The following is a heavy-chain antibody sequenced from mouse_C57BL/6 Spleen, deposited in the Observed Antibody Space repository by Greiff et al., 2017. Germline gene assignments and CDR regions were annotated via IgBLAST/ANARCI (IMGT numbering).Heavy chain of an antibody. CDR1: GFTFSDYG. V-gene: IGHV5-17*01. Sequence: EVMLVESGGGLVKPGGSLKLSCAASGFTFSDYGMHWVRQAPEKGLEWVAYISSGSSTIYYADTVKGRFTISRDYAKNTLFLQMTSLRSEDTAMYYCARDYYGSSYGYFDYWGQGTTLTVSS. J-gene: IGHJ2*01. D-gene: IGHD1-1*01. CDR2: ISSGSSTI. CDR3: ARDYYGSSYGYFDY.